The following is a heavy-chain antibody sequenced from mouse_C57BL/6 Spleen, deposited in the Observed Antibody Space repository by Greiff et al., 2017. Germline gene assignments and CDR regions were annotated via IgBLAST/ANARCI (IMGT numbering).Heavy chain of an antibody. CDR3: ARGGDITTDAMDY. D-gene: IGHD1-1*01. J-gene: IGHJ4*01. V-gene: IGHV1-59*01. CDR2: IDPSDSYT. CDR1: GYTFTSYW. Sequence: QVQLQQPGAELVRPGTSVKLSCKASGYTFTSYWMHWVKQRPGQGLEWIGVIDPSDSYTNYNQKFKGKATLTVDTSSSTAYMQLSSLTSEDSAVYYCARGGDITTDAMDYWGQGTSVTVSS.